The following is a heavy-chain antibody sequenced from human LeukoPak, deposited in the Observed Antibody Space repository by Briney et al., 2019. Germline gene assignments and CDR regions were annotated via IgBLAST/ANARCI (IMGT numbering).Heavy chain of an antibody. CDR1: GFRLGHFA. Sequence: GGSLRLSCTGSGFRLGHFAMILARQAPGQALEWVSALSNIYETYYSDSVKGRFTLSKDNSKNTLSLQMNSLIDEDTAVYYCARGGSRDAFDIWGQGTMVTVSS. D-gene: IGHD1-26*01. CDR3: ARGGSRDAFDI. V-gene: IGHV3-23*01. J-gene: IGHJ3*02. CDR2: LSNIYET.